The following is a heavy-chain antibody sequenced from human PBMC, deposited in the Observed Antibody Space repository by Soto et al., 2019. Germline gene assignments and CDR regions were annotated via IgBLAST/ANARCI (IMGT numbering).Heavy chain of an antibody. Sequence: PGGSLRLSCAASGFTFSNAWMSWVRQAPGKGLEWVGRIKSKTDGGTTDYAAPVKGRFTISRDDSKNTLYLQMNSLKTEDTAMYYCTTYDFWSGYYRPPGYGMDVWGQGTTVTVSS. CDR3: TTYDFWSGYYRPPGYGMDV. V-gene: IGHV3-15*01. CDR1: GFTFSNAW. CDR2: IKSKTDGGTT. D-gene: IGHD3-3*01. J-gene: IGHJ6*02.